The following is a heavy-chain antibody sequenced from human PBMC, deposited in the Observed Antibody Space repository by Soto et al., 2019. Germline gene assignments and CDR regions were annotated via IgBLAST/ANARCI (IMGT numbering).Heavy chain of an antibody. CDR3: ASSVDYYDGAFDI. J-gene: IGHJ3*02. V-gene: IGHV3-53*01. CDR1: GFTVSSNY. D-gene: IGHD3-22*01. Sequence: GSLRLSCAASGFTVSSNYMSWVRQAPGKGLEWVSVIYSGGSTYYADSVKGRFTISRDNSKNTLYLQMNSLRAEDTAVYYCASSVDYYDGAFDIWGQGTMVTVSS. CDR2: IYSGGST.